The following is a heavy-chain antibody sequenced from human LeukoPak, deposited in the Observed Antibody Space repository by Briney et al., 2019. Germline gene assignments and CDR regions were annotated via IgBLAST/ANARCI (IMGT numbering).Heavy chain of an antibody. Sequence: GGSLRLSCVGSGFTFRSHAMSWVRQAPEKGLEFVSGIYENGGTTYYADSVKGRFTISRDNSKNTLYLQMNSLRAEDTAVYYCAKDVSFDYWGQGTLVTVSS. CDR1: GFTFRSHA. CDR2: IYENGGTT. CDR3: AKDVSFDY. V-gene: IGHV3-23*01. J-gene: IGHJ4*02. D-gene: IGHD5/OR15-5a*01.